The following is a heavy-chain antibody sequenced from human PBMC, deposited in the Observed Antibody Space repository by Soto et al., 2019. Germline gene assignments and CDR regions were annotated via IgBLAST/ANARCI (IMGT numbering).Heavy chain of an antibody. D-gene: IGHD7-27*01. Sequence: QVQLVESGGGVVQPGRSLRLSCAASGFTFSSYGMHWVRQAPGKGLEWMAVIWYDGNSKDYGDSVRGRFTVSRDNSKNPLYLQMDSLRTEDTAVYYCARDSTSGEGFDFWGQGTLVTGSS. CDR1: GFTFSSYG. V-gene: IGHV3-33*01. J-gene: IGHJ4*02. CDR2: IWYDGNSK. CDR3: ARDSTSGEGFDF.